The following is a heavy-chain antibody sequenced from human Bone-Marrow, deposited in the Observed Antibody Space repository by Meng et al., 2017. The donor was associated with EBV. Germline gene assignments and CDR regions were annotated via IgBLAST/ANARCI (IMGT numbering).Heavy chain of an antibody. D-gene: IGHD3-16*01. CDR3: ARPPTGRGSYLDY. CDR2: INHSGST. CDR1: GGSFSGYY. V-gene: IGHV4-34*01. J-gene: IGHJ4*02. Sequence: QVQLQQWGAGLLKPSETLSLTCAVYGGSFSGYYWSWIRQPPGKGLEWIGEINHSGSTNYNPSLKSRVTISVDTSKNQFSLKLSSVTAADTAVYYCARPPTGRGSYLDYWGQGTLVTVFS.